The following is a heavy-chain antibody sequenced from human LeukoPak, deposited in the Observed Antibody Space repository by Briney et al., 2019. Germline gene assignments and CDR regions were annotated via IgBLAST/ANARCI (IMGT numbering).Heavy chain of an antibody. J-gene: IGHJ4*02. CDR3: ARRSGRCCTTPLDY. CDR2: IIPILGIA. CDR1: GGTFSSYA. Sequence: GASVKVSCKASGGTFSSYAISWVRQAPGQGLEWMGRIIPILGIANYAQKFQGRVTITADKSTSTAYMELSSLRSEDTAVYYCARRSGRCCTTPLDYWGQGTLVTVSS. D-gene: IGHD2-2*02. V-gene: IGHV1-69*04.